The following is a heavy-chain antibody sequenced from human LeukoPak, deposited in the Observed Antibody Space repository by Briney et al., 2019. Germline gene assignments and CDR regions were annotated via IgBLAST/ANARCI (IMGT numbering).Heavy chain of an antibody. V-gene: IGHV3-33*01. J-gene: IGHJ6*02. CDR1: GFTFSSYG. CDR2: IWYDGSNK. Sequence: GGSLRLSCAASGFTFSSYGMHWVRQAPGKGLEWVAVIWYDGSNKYYADSVKGRFAISRDNSKNTQYLQMNSLRAEDTAVYYCARDRLYYYYYGMDVWGQGTTVTVSS. D-gene: IGHD5-12*01. CDR3: ARDRLYYYYYGMDV.